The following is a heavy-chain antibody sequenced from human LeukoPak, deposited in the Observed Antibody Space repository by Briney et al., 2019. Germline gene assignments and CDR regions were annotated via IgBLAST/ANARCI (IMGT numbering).Heavy chain of an antibody. Sequence: GGSLRLSCAASGFTFSSYAMSWVRQAPGKGLQWVSGISASGDSTYYADSVKGRFTISRDNSKNTLYLQMNSLRAEDTAVYYCAKGEWTFDYWGQGTLVTVSS. CDR2: ISASGDST. V-gene: IGHV3-23*01. J-gene: IGHJ4*02. D-gene: IGHD2-8*01. CDR3: AKGEWTFDY. CDR1: GFTFSSYA.